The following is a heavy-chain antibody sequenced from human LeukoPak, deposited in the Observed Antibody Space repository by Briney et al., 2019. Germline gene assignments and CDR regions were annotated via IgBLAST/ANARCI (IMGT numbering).Heavy chain of an antibody. CDR3: AKDDISGSYEGDAFDI. CDR1: GFSFSDHY. J-gene: IGHJ3*02. D-gene: IGHD1-26*01. V-gene: IGHV3-11*04. CDR2: ISSNGGTL. Sequence: PGGSLRLSCAASGFSFSDHYMGWIRRAPGKGLEWVSYISSNGGTLYYADSVKGRFTISRDNSKNTLYLQMNSLRAEDTAVYYCAKDDISGSYEGDAFDIWGQGTMVTVSS.